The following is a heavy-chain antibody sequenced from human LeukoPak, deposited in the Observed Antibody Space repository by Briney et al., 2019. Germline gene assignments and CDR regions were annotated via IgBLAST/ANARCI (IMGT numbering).Heavy chain of an antibody. D-gene: IGHD2-15*01. J-gene: IGHJ4*02. CDR3: AKDLSCRGASCRPDY. Sequence: GGSLRLSCAASGFTFSTYAMSWVRQAPGKGLEWVSGISGSGGSTYYADSVKGRFTISRDNSKNTLYLQMNSLRAEDTAVYYCAKDLSCRGASCRPDYWGQGPLVTVS. CDR1: GFTFSTYA. CDR2: ISGSGGST. V-gene: IGHV3-23*01.